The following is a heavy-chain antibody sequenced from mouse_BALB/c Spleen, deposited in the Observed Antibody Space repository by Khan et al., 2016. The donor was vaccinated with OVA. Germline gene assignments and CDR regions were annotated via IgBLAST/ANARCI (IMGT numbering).Heavy chain of an antibody. Sequence: QVQLQQSGPELVKPGASVKMSCKASGYTFTYYVITWVKQRTGQGLEWIGEIYPGSDNAYYNERFKGKATLTADQSSNTTHMQRSILTSEDSAVYFCVRGDGYSVYFDYWGQGTSLTVSS. CDR2: IYPGSDNA. CDR3: VRGDGYSVYFDY. J-gene: IGHJ2*02. D-gene: IGHD2-3*01. CDR1: GYTFTYYV. V-gene: IGHV1-81*01.